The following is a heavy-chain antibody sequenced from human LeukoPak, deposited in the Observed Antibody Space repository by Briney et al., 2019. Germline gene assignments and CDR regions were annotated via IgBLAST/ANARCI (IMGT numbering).Heavy chain of an antibody. J-gene: IGHJ3*01. Sequence: GGSLRLSCAASGFTFSNYWMHWVRQAPGKGLVWVARIDGDGSDKNYGGSVKGSFTISRDNARNTVYLQMNCLRAEDTAVYYCARGWVPSDITLKWGQGTMVTVSS. CDR2: IDGDGSDK. CDR3: ARGWVPSDITLK. CDR1: GFTFSNYW. V-gene: IGHV3-74*01. D-gene: IGHD3-22*01.